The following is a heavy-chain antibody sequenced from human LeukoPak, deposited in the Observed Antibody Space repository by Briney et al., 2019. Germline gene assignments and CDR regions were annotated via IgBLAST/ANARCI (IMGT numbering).Heavy chain of an antibody. Sequence: SVKVSCKASGGTFSSYAISWVRQAPGQGLEWMGGIIPIFGTANYAQKFQGRVTITTDESTSTAYMELSSLRSEDTAVYYCARGVGFLEWLSFRFDYWGQGTLVTVSS. CDR3: ARGVGFLEWLSFRFDY. J-gene: IGHJ4*02. CDR1: GGTFSSYA. D-gene: IGHD3-3*01. V-gene: IGHV1-69*05. CDR2: IIPIFGTA.